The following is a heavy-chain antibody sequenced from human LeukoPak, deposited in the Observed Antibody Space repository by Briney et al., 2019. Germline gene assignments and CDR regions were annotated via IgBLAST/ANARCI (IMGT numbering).Heavy chain of an antibody. CDR3: ARAGYSSSSTDY. D-gene: IGHD6-6*01. CDR2: IKQDGSVK. CDR1: GFTFSNYW. Sequence: GGSLRLSCAASGFTFSNYWMSWVRQAPGKGLEWVANIKQDGSVKYYMDSVKGRFSISRDNAKNSLFLQANSLGAEDTAIYYCARAGYSSSSTDYWGQGTLVTVSS. J-gene: IGHJ4*02. V-gene: IGHV3-7*01.